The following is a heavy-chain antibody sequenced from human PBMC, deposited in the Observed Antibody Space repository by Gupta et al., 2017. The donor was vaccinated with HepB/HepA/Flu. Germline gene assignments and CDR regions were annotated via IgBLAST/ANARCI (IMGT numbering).Heavy chain of an antibody. CDR2: ITGGSHYI. CDR1: GFTFKNYR. J-gene: IGHJ6*02. D-gene: IGHD4-11*01. V-gene: IGHV3-21*01. CDR3: ARDERYSNYDFYYFAMGV. Sequence: EVQLVESGGGLVEPGESLRLSCAASGFTFKNYRMNWVRQAPGKGLEWVSSITGGSHYIYYADSVKGRFTISRDNTKNSLSLQMNSLRVEDTAVYYCARDERYSNYDFYYFAMGVWGQGTTVTVSS.